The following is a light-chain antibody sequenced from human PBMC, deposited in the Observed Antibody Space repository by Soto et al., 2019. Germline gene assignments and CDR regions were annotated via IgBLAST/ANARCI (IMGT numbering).Light chain of an antibody. Sequence: DIVLTQSPDSLAVSLGERATINCKSSQSVLYSSTNKNYLSWYQKKPGQPPKLLIYWASTRESGVPDRVSGSGSGADFTLTIDSLQAEDVAVYYCHQHYNIGWTFGQGTKVEIK. V-gene: IGKV4-1*01. CDR3: HQHYNIGWT. CDR1: QSVLYSSTNKNY. CDR2: WAS. J-gene: IGKJ1*01.